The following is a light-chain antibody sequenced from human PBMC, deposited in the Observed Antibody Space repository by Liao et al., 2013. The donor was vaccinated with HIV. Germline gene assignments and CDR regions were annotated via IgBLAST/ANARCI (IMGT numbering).Light chain of an antibody. CDR2: ENY. CDR1: ASTN. CDR3: QVWASPSDGVV. J-gene: IGLJ2*01. V-gene: IGLV3-21*01. Sequence: SYELTQPPSVSVSPGQTATITCSGASTNVCWYQVKPGQSPEVVIFENYKRPSGIPERFSGSNSGNTATLSISRVEAGDEADYYCQVWASPSDGVVFGGGTKLTVL.